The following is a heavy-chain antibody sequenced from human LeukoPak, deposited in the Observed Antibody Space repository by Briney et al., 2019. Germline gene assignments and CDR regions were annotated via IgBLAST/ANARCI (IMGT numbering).Heavy chain of an antibody. V-gene: IGHV3-21*01. CDR1: GFTFSSYS. CDR3: AREAAAGTYFDY. J-gene: IGHJ4*02. Sequence: GGSLRLSCAASGFTFSSYSMNWVRQAPGKGLEWVSSISSSSSYIYYAVSVKGRFTISRDNAKNSLYLQMNSLRAEDTAVYYCAREAAAGTYFDYWGQGTLVTVSS. D-gene: IGHD6-13*01. CDR2: ISSSSSYI.